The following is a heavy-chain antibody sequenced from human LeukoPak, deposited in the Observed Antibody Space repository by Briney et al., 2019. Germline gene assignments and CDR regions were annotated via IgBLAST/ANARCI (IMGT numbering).Heavy chain of an antibody. Sequence: SETLSLTCTVSGGSISSSSYYWGWIRQPPGKGLEWIGSIYYSGSTYYNPSLKSRVTISVDTSKNQFSLKLSSVTAADTAVYYCARGPRDMITFGGVKLQFGYWGQGTLVTVSS. CDR3: ARGPRDMITFGGVKLQFGY. CDR1: GGSISSSSYY. V-gene: IGHV4-39*07. J-gene: IGHJ4*02. CDR2: IYYSGST. D-gene: IGHD3-16*01.